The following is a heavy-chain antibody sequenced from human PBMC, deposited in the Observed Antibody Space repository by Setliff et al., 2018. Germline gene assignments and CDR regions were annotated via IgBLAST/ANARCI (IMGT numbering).Heavy chain of an antibody. CDR2: INPSGGST. CDR1: GYTFTSYY. D-gene: IGHD7-27*01. J-gene: IGHJ4*02. CDR3: ARERTTNWEGYYFDY. V-gene: IGHV1-46*01. Sequence: GASVKVSCKASGYTFTSYYMHWVRQAPGQGLEWMGIINPSGGSTSYAQKFQGRVTMTRDTSTSTVYMELGSLRSEDTAVYYCARERTTNWEGYYFDYWGQGTLVTVSS.